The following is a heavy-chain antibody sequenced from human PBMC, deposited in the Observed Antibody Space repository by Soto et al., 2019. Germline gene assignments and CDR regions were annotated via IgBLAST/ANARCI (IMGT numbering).Heavy chain of an antibody. CDR2: IYYSGST. CDR1: GGSVSSGSYY. CDR3: ARETARLYFDY. J-gene: IGHJ4*02. Sequence: QVQLQESGPGLVKPSETLSLTCTVSGGSVSSGSYYWSWIRQPPGKGLEWIGYIYYSGSTNYNPSLKSRVTISVDTSKNQFSLKLSSVTAADTAVYYCARETARLYFDYWGQGTLVTVSS. D-gene: IGHD3-16*01. V-gene: IGHV4-61*01.